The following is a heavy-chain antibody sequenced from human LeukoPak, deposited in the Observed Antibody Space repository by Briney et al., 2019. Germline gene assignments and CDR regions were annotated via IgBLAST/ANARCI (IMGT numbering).Heavy chain of an antibody. V-gene: IGHV1-69*13. CDR1: GGTSSSYA. J-gene: IGHJ3*02. D-gene: IGHD3-10*01. CDR3: AREPGSGEAFDI. CDR2: IIPIFGTA. Sequence: SVKVSCKASGGTSSSYAISWVRQAPGQGLEWMGGIIPIFGTANYAQKFQGRVTITADESTSTAYMELSSLRSEDTAVYYCAREPGSGEAFDIWGPGTMVTVSS.